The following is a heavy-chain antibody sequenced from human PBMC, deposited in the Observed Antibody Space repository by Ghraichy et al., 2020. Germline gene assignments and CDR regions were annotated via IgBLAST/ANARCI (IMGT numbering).Heavy chain of an antibody. V-gene: IGHV3-30*03. D-gene: IGHD6-6*01. CDR3: ARDREQLVFDY. CDR1: GFTFSSYG. J-gene: IGHJ4*02. CDR2: ISYDGSNK. Sequence: GGSLRLSCAASGFTFSSYGMHWVRQAPGKGLEWVAVISYDGSNKYYADSVKGRFTISRDNSKNTLYLQMNSLRAEDTAVYYCARDREQLVFDYWGQGTLVTVSS.